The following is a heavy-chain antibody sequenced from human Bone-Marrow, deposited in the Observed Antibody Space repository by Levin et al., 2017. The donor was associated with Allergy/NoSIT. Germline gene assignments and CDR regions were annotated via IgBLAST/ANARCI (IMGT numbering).Heavy chain of an antibody. CDR1: GGSMSSFH. V-gene: IGHV4-4*07. CDR3: ARETDYGWPCDFDY. CDR2: ISASGST. J-gene: IGHJ4*02. Sequence: SETLSLTCTVSGGSMSSFHWSWIRQSAGKGLEWIGRISASGSTKFNPSLKSRVAMSVDNSNNQFSLILNSGTAADTAIYYCARETDYGWPCDFDYWGQGTLVTVSS. D-gene: IGHD4/OR15-4a*01.